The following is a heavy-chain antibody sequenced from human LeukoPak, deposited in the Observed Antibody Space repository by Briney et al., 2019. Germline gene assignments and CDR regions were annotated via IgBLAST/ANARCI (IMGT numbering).Heavy chain of an antibody. CDR3: ARRWIVGAASYFDY. V-gene: IGHV3-30*02. Sequence: PGGSLRLFCAASGFTFSTYGMLWVRQAPGKGLEWVSFIRYGGSSKYYADSVKGRFTISRDNSKNTLSLQMNSLRAEDTAVYYCARRWIVGAASYFDYWGQGTLVTVSS. J-gene: IGHJ4*02. CDR1: GFTFSTYG. D-gene: IGHD1-26*01. CDR2: IRYGGSSK.